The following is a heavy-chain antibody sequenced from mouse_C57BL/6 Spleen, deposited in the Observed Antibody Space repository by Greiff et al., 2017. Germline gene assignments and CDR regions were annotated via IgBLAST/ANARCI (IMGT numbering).Heavy chain of an antibody. CDR1: GFTFSDFY. CDR2: SRNKANDYTT. CDR3: ARDSSRGAMDY. Sequence: VKVVESGGGLVQSGRSLRLSCATSGFTFSDFYMEWVRQAPGQGLEWIAASRNKANDYTTEYSASVKGRFIVSRDTSQSILYLQMNALRAEDTAIYYCARDSSRGAMDYWGQGTSVTGSS. V-gene: IGHV7-1*01. J-gene: IGHJ4*01.